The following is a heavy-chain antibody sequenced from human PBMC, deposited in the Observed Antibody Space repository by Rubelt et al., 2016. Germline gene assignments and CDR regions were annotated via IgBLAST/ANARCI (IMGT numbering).Heavy chain of an antibody. V-gene: IGHV3-15*01. CDR1: GFTFSNAW. CDR2: IKSKTDGGTT. J-gene: IGHJ4*02. CDR3: TTEVRDIVVVVAAGFDY. Sequence: RLSCAASGFTFSNAWMSWVRQAPGKGLEWVGRIKSKTDGGTTDYAAPVKGRFTISRDDSKNTLYLQMNSLKTEDTAVYYCTTEVRDIVVVVAAGFDYWGQGTLVTVSS. D-gene: IGHD2-15*01.